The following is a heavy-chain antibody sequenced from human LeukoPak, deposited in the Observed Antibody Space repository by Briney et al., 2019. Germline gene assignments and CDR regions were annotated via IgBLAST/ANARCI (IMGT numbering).Heavy chain of an antibody. CDR1: GFTFTNYG. CDR3: ARDSYGGIDAFDI. CDR2: INSDGRST. D-gene: IGHD4-23*01. V-gene: IGHV3-74*01. J-gene: IGHJ3*02. Sequence: GGSLRLSCVASGFTFTNYGMMWVRQAPGKGLVWVSYINSDGRSTTYADSVKGRFTISRDNAKNSLYLQMNSLRAEDTAVYYCARDSYGGIDAFDIWGQGTMVTVSS.